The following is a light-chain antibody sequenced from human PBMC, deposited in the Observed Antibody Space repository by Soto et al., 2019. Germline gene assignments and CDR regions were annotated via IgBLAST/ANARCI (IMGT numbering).Light chain of an antibody. J-gene: IGLJ1*01. CDR3: QVWDSSSDHRGNV. Sequence: SYELTQPPSVSVAPGQTARITCGGNNIGSKSVHWYQQKPGQAPVLVVYDDSDRPSGFPERFSGSNSGNTATLTISRVEAGDEADYYCQVWDSSSDHRGNVFGTGTKLTVL. CDR1: NIGSKS. V-gene: IGLV3-21*02. CDR2: DDS.